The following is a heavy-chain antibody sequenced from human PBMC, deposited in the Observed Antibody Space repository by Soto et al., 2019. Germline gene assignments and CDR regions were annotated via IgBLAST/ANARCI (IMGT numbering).Heavy chain of an antibody. Sequence: ASVKVSCKASGFTFSSSAVQWVRQARGQGLEWIGWIVLGNGNTNYAQKFQERVTITRDMSTSTAYMEVRSLTFEDTAVYYCATRIGNIGWYWLDTWGQGTLVTVSS. V-gene: IGHV1-58*01. D-gene: IGHD6-19*01. CDR2: IVLGNGNT. CDR3: ATRIGNIGWYWLDT. CDR1: GFTFSSSA. J-gene: IGHJ5*02.